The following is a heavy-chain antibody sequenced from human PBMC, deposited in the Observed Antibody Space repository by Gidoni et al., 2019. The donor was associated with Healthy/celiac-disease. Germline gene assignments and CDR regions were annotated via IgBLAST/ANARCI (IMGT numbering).Heavy chain of an antibody. V-gene: IGHV3-23*01. CDR3: AKEATYYDILTAYFLRNDY. J-gene: IGHJ4*02. CDR2: ISGSGGST. D-gene: IGHD3-9*01. Sequence: CAASEFTFRSYAMSWVRQAPGKGLEWVSAISGSGGSTYYTDSVKGRFTISRDNSKNTLYLQMNSLRAEDTAVYYCAKEATYYDILTAYFLRNDYWGQGTLVTVSS. CDR1: EFTFRSYA.